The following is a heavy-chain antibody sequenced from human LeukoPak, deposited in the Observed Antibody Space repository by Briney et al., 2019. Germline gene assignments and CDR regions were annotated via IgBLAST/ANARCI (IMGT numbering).Heavy chain of an antibody. D-gene: IGHD6-6*01. CDR1: GFTVSSNY. CDR3: ARDLASSSSRLYYYYMDV. J-gene: IGHJ6*03. Sequence: GGSLRLSCAASGFTVSSNYMSWVRQAPGKGLEWVSVIYSGGSTYYADSVKGRFTISRDNSKNTLYLQMNSLRAEDTAVYYCARDLASSSSRLYYYYMDVWGKGTTVTASS. V-gene: IGHV3-66*02. CDR2: IYSGGST.